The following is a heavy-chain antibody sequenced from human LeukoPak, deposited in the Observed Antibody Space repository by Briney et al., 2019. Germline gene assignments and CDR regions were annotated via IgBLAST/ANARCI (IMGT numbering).Heavy chain of an antibody. J-gene: IGHJ6*03. Sequence: KSSQTQTLTCTVSGPPIRSGSDYWRWIRRHAGKALDWIGRVHKCGNPNYNPSIENRVSISVDRSKNQLSLQLNHVTAADTAVYYCARDGGDLGPGTIRGARFYYYYMDVWGKGTAVIVSS. CDR3: ARDGGDLGPGTIRGARFYYYYMDV. CDR2: VHKCGNP. CDR1: GPPIRSGSDY. V-gene: IGHV4-61*02. D-gene: IGHD3-16*01.